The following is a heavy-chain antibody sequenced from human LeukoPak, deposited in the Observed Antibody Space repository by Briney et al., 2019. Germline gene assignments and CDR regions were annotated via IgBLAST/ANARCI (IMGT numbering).Heavy chain of an antibody. CDR1: GFTFSSYG. V-gene: IGHV3-30*02. D-gene: IGHD6-13*01. CDR3: AKRHSSSWYF. Sequence: QAGGSLRLSCAASGFTFSSYGMHWVRQAPGKGLEWVAFIRYDGSNKYYADSVKGRFTISRDNSKNTLYLQMNSLRAEDTAVYYCAKRHSSSWYFWGQGTLVTVSS. CDR2: IRYDGSNK. J-gene: IGHJ4*02.